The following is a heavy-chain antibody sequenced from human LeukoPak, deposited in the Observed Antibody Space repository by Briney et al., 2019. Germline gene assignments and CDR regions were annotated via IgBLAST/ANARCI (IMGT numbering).Heavy chain of an antibody. Sequence: SETLSLTCTVSGGSISSGDYYWSWIRQPPGKGLEWIGYIYYSGSTYYNPSLKSRVTISVDTSKNQFSLKLSSVTAADTAVYYCARDCYYYDSSGCDAFDIWGQGTMVTVSS. CDR1: GGSISSGDYY. CDR3: ARDCYYYDSSGCDAFDI. D-gene: IGHD3-22*01. CDR2: IYYSGST. V-gene: IGHV4-30-4*01. J-gene: IGHJ3*02.